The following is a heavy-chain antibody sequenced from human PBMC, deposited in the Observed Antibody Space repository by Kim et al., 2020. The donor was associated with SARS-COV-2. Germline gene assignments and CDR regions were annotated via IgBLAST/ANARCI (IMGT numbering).Heavy chain of an antibody. V-gene: IGHV3-30*04. Sequence: GGSLRLSCAASGFTFSSYAMHWVRQAPGKGLEWVAVISYDGSNKYYADSVKGRFTISRDNSKNTLYLQMNSLRAEDTAVYYCAREGDGSDRSFDYWGQGT. CDR1: GFTFSSYA. CDR2: ISYDGSNK. J-gene: IGHJ4*02. D-gene: IGHD3-10*01. CDR3: AREGDGSDRSFDY.